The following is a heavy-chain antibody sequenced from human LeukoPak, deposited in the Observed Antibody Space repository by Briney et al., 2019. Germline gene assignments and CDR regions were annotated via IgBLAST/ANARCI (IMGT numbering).Heavy chain of an antibody. CDR2: MNPNSGNT. CDR1: GYTFTSYD. J-gene: IGHJ3*02. CDR3: ARVTGYYYDSSGYYVVSAFDI. Sequence: ASVKVSCKASGYTFTSYDINWVRQATGQGLEWMGWMNPNSGNTGYAQKFQGRVTITRNTSISTAYMELSSLRSEDTAVYYCARVTGYYYDSSGYYVVSAFDIWGQGTMVTVSS. V-gene: IGHV1-8*03. D-gene: IGHD3-22*01.